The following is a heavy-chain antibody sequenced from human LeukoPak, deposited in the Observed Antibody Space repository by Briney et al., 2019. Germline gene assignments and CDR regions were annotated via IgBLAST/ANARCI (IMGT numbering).Heavy chain of an antibody. CDR1: GYTFTSYD. J-gene: IGHJ5*02. CDR3: ARAPSIVVVPAAIQGYWFDP. D-gene: IGHD2-2*02. V-gene: IGHV1-8*01. Sequence: GASVKVSCKASGYTFTSYDIHWVRQATGQGLEWMGWMNPNSGNTGYAQKFQGRVTMTRNTSISTAYMELSSLRSEDTAVYYCARAPSIVVVPAAIQGYWFDPWGQGTLVTVSS. CDR2: MNPNSGNT.